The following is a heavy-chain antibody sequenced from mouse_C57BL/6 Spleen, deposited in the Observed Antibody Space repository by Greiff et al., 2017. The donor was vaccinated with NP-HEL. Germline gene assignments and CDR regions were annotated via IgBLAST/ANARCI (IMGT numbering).Heavy chain of an antibody. V-gene: IGHV1-69*01. CDR3: ARYLYGRGDYYAMDY. J-gene: IGHJ4*01. CDR1: GYTFTSYW. Sequence: QVQLKQPGAELVMPGASVKLSCKASGYTFTSYWMHWVKQRPGQGLEWIGEIDPSDSYTNYNQKFKGKSTLTVDKSSSTAYMQLSSLTSEDSAVYYCARYLYGRGDYYAMDYWGQGTSVTVSS. CDR2: IDPSDSYT. D-gene: IGHD1-1*01.